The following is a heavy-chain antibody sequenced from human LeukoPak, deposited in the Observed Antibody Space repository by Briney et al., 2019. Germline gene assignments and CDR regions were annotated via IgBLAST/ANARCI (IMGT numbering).Heavy chain of an antibody. J-gene: IGHJ4*02. V-gene: IGHV4-39*01. Sequence: SETLSLTCTVSGYSISSSTCYWGRLRQPPGKGLEWTGSIYFSGGTYYNASLKRRATISVDTYKNQFLLMMSSMTAAATAFYYCARQTGSGLFSLPGGQGTLVTVSS. CDR2: IYFSGGT. CDR1: GYSISSSTCY. CDR3: ARQTGSGLFSLP. D-gene: IGHD3-10*01.